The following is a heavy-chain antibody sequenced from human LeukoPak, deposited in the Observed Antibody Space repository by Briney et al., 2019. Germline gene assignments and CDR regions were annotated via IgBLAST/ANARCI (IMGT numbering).Heavy chain of an antibody. CDR3: ARRGITISGVLIYHYSGLDV. CDR1: GFTFSSHW. V-gene: IGHV3-7*02. J-gene: IGHJ6*02. D-gene: IGHD3-3*01. Sequence: GGSLRLSCAGSGFTFSSHWMNWVRQAPGKGLEWVASIKDDGSEKHFLDSVNGRFAISRDNAKNSLYLQMSSLRAEDTAVYYCARRGITISGVLIYHYSGLDVWGQGTTVTVSS. CDR2: IKDDGSEK.